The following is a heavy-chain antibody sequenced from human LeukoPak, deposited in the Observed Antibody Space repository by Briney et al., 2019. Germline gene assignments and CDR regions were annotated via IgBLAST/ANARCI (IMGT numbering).Heavy chain of an antibody. CDR3: ARDWSPNGVNSGSYIPFDY. D-gene: IGHD1-26*01. J-gene: IGHJ4*02. CDR1: GYTVTSYG. V-gene: IGHV1-18*01. CDR2: ISAYNGNT. Sequence: ASVKVSCKAAGYTVTSYGISWVRQAPGQGLGWMGWISAYNGNTKYEQKLQGRVTMTTVTPTSTDYMELRSLRYDDTDVYYCARDWSPNGVNSGSYIPFDYWGQGTLVTVSS.